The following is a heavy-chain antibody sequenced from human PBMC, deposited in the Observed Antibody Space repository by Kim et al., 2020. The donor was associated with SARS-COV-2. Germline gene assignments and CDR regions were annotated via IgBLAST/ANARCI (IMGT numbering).Heavy chain of an antibody. V-gene: IGHV3-23*01. D-gene: IGHD3-16*01. Sequence: DSGKGRFTISRDNSKNTLYLQMNSLRAEDTALYYCAKDLWGRVPSCHFIDFWGQGTLVTVSS. CDR3: AKDLWGRVPSCHFIDF. J-gene: IGHJ4*02.